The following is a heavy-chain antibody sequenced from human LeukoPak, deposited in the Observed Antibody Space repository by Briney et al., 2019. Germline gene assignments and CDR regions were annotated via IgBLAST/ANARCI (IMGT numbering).Heavy chain of an antibody. CDR1: GYTFTDDY. J-gene: IGHJ4*02. CDR2: VDPKDGET. CDR3: ATDRTGYSTSWYYFDY. Sequence: GATVKVSCKVSGYTFTDDYMQWVQQAPGKGLECMVLVDPKDGETAYAEKFQGRVTITADTSTDTVYMELTNLRSEDTALYYCATDRTGYSTSWYYFDYWGRGTLVTVSS. D-gene: IGHD6-13*01. V-gene: IGHV1-69-2*01.